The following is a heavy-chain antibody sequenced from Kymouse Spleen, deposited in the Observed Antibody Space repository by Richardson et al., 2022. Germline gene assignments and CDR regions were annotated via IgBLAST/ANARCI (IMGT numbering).Heavy chain of an antibody. V-gene: IGHV3-30*18. Sequence: QVQLVESGGGVVQPGRSLRLSCAASGFTFSSYGMHWVRQAPGKGLEWVAVISYDGSNKYYADSVKGRFTISRDNSKNTLYLQMNSLRAEDTAVYYCAKKLERRGYYYYGMDVWGQGTTVTVSS. CDR2: ISYDGSNK. CDR3: AKKLERRGYYYYGMDV. D-gene: IGHD1-1*01,IGHD1-20*01. J-gene: IGHJ6*02. CDR1: GFTFSSYG.